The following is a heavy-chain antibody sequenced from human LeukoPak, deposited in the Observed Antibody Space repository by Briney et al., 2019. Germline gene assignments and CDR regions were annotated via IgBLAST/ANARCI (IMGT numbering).Heavy chain of an antibody. D-gene: IGHD3-10*01. CDR2: INPSGGST. J-gene: IGHJ5*02. V-gene: IGHV1-46*01. Sequence: ASVKVSCVASGYTFTSYYMHWVRQAPGQGLEWMGIINPSGGSTSYAQKCEGRVTMTRDTSTSTVDMEMSSLRSEDTAVYYCARDHAYYYGSGTYNWFDPWGQGTLVTVSS. CDR1: GYTFTSYY. CDR3: ARDHAYYYGSGTYNWFDP.